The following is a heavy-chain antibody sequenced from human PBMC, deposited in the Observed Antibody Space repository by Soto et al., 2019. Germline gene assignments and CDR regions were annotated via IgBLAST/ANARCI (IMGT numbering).Heavy chain of an antibody. D-gene: IGHD2-2*01. CDR2: IIPISETT. J-gene: IGHJ6*02. V-gene: IGHV1-69*01. CDR3: SRAQGSSTSLEIYYYYYYGMDV. CDR1: GGTFSSYA. Sequence: QVQLVQSGAEVKKPGSSVKVSCKASGGTFSSYAISWVRQAPGQGLEWMGGIIPISETTNYAQKFQGRVTITTDETNSTAYMELSRRRSEDTAVYSCSRAQGSSTSLEIYYYYYYGMDVWGQGTTVTVSS.